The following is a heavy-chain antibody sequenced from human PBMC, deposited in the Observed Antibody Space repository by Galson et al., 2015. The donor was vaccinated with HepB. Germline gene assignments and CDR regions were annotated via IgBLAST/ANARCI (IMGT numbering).Heavy chain of an antibody. CDR3: ARGYYDSRGYSNPFDC. J-gene: IGHJ4*02. D-gene: IGHD3-22*01. V-gene: IGHV4-59*08. CDR1: GASITNSY. Sequence: SETLSLTCTVSGASITNSYWSWMRQSPGKGLEWIGYIHSNGHTNHNPSLKSRVTMSVDTSKNQVSLELISVTAADTAVYYCARGYYDSRGYSNPFDCWGPGTLVTVSS. CDR2: IHSNGHT.